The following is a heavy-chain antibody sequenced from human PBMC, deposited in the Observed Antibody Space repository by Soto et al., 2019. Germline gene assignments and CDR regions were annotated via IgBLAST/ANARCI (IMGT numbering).Heavy chain of an antibody. CDR2: IYYSGST. D-gene: IGHD6-6*01. J-gene: IGHJ5*01. CDR3: ARSTIAPHLFMYPSDA. CDR1: GGSISSGGYY. Sequence: SETLSLTCTVSGGSISSGGYYWSWIRQHPGKGLEWIGYIYYSGSTYYNPSLKSRVTISVDTSKNQFSLKLSSVTAADTAVYYCARSTIAPHLFMYPSDAWGQGTLGTSPQ. V-gene: IGHV4-31*03.